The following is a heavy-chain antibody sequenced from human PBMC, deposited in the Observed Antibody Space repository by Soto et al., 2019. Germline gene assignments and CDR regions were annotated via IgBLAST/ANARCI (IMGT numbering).Heavy chain of an antibody. CDR1: GGSFSGYY. CDR3: ARDPYCSGGSCSTRDAFDI. Sequence: SETLSLTCAVYGGSFSGYYWSWIRQPPGKGLEWIGEINHSGSTNYNPSLKSRVTISVDTSKNQFSLKLSSVTAADTAVYYCARDPYCSGGSCSTRDAFDIWGQGTMVTVSS. J-gene: IGHJ3*02. V-gene: IGHV4-34*01. D-gene: IGHD2-15*01. CDR2: INHSGST.